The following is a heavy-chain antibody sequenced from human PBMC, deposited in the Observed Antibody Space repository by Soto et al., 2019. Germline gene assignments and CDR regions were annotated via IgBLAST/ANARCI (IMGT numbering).Heavy chain of an antibody. CDR1: EFIFRSYY. CDR3: ARVGTHYGSGSPYYSDY. CDR2: ISPSSSFL. D-gene: IGHD3-10*01. J-gene: IGHJ4*02. V-gene: IGHV3-21*06. Sequence: PGGSLRLSCAGSEFIFRSYYMNWVRQPPGRGLEWVSSISPSSSFLNYADSVKGRFTISRDNAKNSVYLQMNSLRVEDTSVYYCARVGTHYGSGSPYYSDYWGQGTLVTVSS.